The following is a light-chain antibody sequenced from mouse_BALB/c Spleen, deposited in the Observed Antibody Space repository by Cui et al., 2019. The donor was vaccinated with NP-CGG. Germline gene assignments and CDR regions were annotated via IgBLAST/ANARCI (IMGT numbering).Light chain of an antibody. CDR1: TGAVTTSNY. CDR3: ARWYSNHWV. J-gene: IGLJ1*01. V-gene: IGLV1*01. CDR2: GTN. Sequence: QTVVTQESALTTSPGETVTLTCRSSTGAVTTSNYANWVQEKPDHLFTGLIGGTNNRAPGVPARFSGSLSGDKAALTITGAQTEDEAVYFCARWYSNHWVFGGGTKLTVL.